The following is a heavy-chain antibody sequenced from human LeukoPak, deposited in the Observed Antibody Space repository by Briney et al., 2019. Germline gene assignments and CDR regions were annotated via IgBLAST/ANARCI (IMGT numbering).Heavy chain of an antibody. J-gene: IGHJ6*03. CDR2: ISSSGSTI. D-gene: IGHD6-13*01. Sequence: GGSLRLSCAASGFTFSSYEMNWVRQAPGEGLEWVSYISSSGSTIYHADSVKGRFTISRDNAKNSLYLQMNSLRAEDTAVYYCARAASSSSWYNSVLAYYYYYYMDVWGKGTTVTISS. CDR3: ARAASSSSWYNSVLAYYYYYYMDV. V-gene: IGHV3-48*03. CDR1: GFTFSSYE.